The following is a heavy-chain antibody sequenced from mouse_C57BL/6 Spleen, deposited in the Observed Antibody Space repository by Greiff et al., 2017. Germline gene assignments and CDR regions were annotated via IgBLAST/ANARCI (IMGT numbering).Heavy chain of an antibody. D-gene: IGHD1-1*01. J-gene: IGHJ4*01. CDR2: IRYDGST. Sequence: ESGPGLVKPSQSLSLTCSVTGYSITSGYYWNWIRQFPGNKLEWMDYIRYDGSTNYNPSLKNRTSITRDTSTNQFFLKLNSVTTEDTATYYCGRGDGSSYDAMDYWGQGTSVTVSS. CDR3: GRGDGSSYDAMDY. CDR1: GYSITSGYY. V-gene: IGHV3-6*01.